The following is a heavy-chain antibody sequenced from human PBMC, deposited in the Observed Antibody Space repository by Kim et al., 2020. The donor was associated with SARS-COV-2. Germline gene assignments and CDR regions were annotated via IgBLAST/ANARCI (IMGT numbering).Heavy chain of an antibody. CDR3: ARDGRFLEWLLEGDDNWFDP. J-gene: IGHJ5*02. CDR2: INPNSGGT. D-gene: IGHD3-3*01. CDR1: GYTFTGYY. V-gene: IGHV1-2*06. Sequence: ASVKVSCKASGYTFTGYYMHWVRQAPGQGLEWMGRINPNSGGTNYAQKFQGRVTMTRDTSISTAYMELSRLRSDDTAVYYCARDGRFLEWLLEGDDNWFDPWGQGTLVTVSS.